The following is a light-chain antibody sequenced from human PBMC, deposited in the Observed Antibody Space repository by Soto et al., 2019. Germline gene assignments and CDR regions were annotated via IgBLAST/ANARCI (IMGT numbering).Light chain of an antibody. CDR1: SSDVGNYNL. V-gene: IGLV2-23*02. Sequence: QSVLTQPASVSGSPGQSITISCTGTSSDVGNYNLVSWYQQHPGKAPKLMISEVTKRPSGVSNRFSGSRSGNTASLTISGLQAEDEADYYCCSYAGSSTDVFGTGTKVTVL. J-gene: IGLJ1*01. CDR2: EVT. CDR3: CSYAGSSTDV.